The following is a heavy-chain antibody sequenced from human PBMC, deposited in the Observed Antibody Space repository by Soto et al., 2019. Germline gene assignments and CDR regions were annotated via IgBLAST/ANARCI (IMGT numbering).Heavy chain of an antibody. D-gene: IGHD6-13*01. V-gene: IGHV4-39*01. CDR2: IYYSGST. J-gene: IGHJ5*02. Sequence: SETLSHSCTVSGGSISSSGYYWVCIRQPPGKGLEWIGSIYYSGSTYYNPSLKSRVTISVDTSKNQFSLKLSSVTAADTAVYYCARQGSSWYSSDPDWFDPWGQGTLVTVSS. CDR1: GGSISSSGYY. CDR3: ARQGSSWYSSDPDWFDP.